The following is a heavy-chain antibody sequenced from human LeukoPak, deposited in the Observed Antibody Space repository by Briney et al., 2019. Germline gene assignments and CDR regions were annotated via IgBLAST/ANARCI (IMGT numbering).Heavy chain of an antibody. CDR2: IYYSGST. Sequence: SETLSLTCTVSGGSISSYYWSWIRQPPVKGLEWIGYIYYSGSTNYNPSLKSRVTISVDTSKNQFSLKLSSVTAADTAVYYCARLYSSGSDYWGQGTLVTVSS. CDR1: GGSISSYY. D-gene: IGHD6-19*01. J-gene: IGHJ4*02. V-gene: IGHV4-59*08. CDR3: ARLYSSGSDY.